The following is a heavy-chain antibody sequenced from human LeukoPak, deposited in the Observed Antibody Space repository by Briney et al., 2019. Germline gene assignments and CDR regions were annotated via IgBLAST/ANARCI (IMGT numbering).Heavy chain of an antibody. CDR2: ISSSSSYT. D-gene: IGHD3-10*01. V-gene: IGHV3-11*06. J-gene: IGHJ5*02. Sequence: GGSLRLSCAASGFTFSDYYMSWIRQAPGKGLEWVSYISSSSSYTNYADSVKGRFTISRDNAKNSLYLQMNSLRAEDTAAYYCARGGTYYGSGSYYWFDPWGQGTLVTVSS. CDR3: ARGGTYYGSGSYYWFDP. CDR1: GFTFSDYY.